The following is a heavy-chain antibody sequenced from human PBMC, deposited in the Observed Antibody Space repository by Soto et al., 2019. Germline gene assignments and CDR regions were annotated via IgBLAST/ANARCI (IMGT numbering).Heavy chain of an antibody. Sequence: EVQLLESGGGLVQPGGSLRLSCAASGFTFNNYAMTWVRQAPGKGLEWVSAISAGGTSSYYADSVRGRFTISRDNSKNTLYLQMNSLRAEDTAVYFCANGERYDYWGQGTLVTVSS. D-gene: IGHD1-1*01. CDR1: GFTFNNYA. V-gene: IGHV3-23*01. J-gene: IGHJ4*02. CDR3: ANGERYDY. CDR2: ISAGGTSS.